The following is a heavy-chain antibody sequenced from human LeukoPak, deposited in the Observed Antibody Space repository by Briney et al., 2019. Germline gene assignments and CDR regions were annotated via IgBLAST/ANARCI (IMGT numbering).Heavy chain of an antibody. CDR1: GYTFTSYG. Sequence: WASVKVSCKASGYTFTSYGISWVRQAPGQGLEWMGWISAYNGNTNYAQKLQGRVTMTTDTSTSTAYMELRSLRSDDTAVYYCARDLFPYSSGWYGERSMDVWGKGTTVTVSS. CDR3: ARDLFPYSSGWYGERSMDV. V-gene: IGHV1-18*01. CDR2: ISAYNGNT. D-gene: IGHD6-19*01. J-gene: IGHJ6*03.